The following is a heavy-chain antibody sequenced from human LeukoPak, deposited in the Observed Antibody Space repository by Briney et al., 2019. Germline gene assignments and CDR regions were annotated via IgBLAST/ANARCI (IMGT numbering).Heavy chain of an antibody. D-gene: IGHD2-15*01. CDR1: GFTFSNAW. V-gene: IGHV3-15*01. Sequence: PGGSLRLSCAASGFTFSNAWMSWVRQAPGKGLEWVGRIKSKIDGWTTDYAAPVKGRFTISRDDSKDTLYLQMNSLKTEDTAVYYCTIWVVRWFDPWGQGTLVTVSS. CDR2: IKSKIDGWTT. CDR3: TIWVVRWFDP. J-gene: IGHJ5*02.